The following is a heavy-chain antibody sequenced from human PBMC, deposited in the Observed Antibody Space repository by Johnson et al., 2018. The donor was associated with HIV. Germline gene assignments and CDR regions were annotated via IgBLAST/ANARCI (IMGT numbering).Heavy chain of an antibody. Sequence: VQLVESGGGLVQPGGSLRLSCAASGFTVSSNYMSWVRQAPGKGLEWVSVIYSGGRTFYADSVTGRFTISRDNSKNPLYLQMNSLRAEDTAVYYCARDAIRFGGVEFGESVGDAFDIWGQGTMVTVSS. D-gene: IGHD3-16*01. CDR2: IYSGGRT. CDR1: GFTVSSNY. J-gene: IGHJ3*02. V-gene: IGHV3-66*01. CDR3: ARDAIRFGGVEFGESVGDAFDI.